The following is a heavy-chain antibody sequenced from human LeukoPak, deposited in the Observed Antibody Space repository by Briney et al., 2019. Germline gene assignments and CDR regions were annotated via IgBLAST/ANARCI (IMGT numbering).Heavy chain of an antibody. CDR1: GGSISSFY. CDR2: IYYSGST. V-gene: IGHV4-59*01. CDR3: ARSLSGTSSDY. J-gene: IGHJ4*02. Sequence: KASETLSLICTVSGGSISSFYWSWIRQPPGKGLEWIGYIYYSGSTNYNPSLKSRVTISVDTSKNQFSLKLSSVTAADTAVYYCARSLSGTSSDYWGQGTLVTVSS. D-gene: IGHD2-2*01.